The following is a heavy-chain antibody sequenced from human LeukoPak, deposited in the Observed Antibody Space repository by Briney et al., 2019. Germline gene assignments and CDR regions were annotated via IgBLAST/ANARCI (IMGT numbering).Heavy chain of an antibody. CDR3: AQHRTNVPIFGVVPTTNDY. Sequence: PGGSLRLSCADPLDTPTVYAISQVRQAPGKGLEWVSNISGSGSNTYYADSVKGRFTISRDNSKNTLYLQMNRLRADDTAVNYSAQHRTNVPIFGVVPTTNDYWGQGTLVTVSS. CDR2: ISGSGSNT. J-gene: IGHJ4*02. V-gene: IGHV3-23*01. D-gene: IGHD3-3*01. CDR1: DTPTVYA.